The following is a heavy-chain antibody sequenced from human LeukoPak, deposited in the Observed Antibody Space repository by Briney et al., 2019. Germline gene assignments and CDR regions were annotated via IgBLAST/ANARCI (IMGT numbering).Heavy chain of an antibody. V-gene: IGHV4-30-4*07. D-gene: IGHD6-19*01. CDR1: GVAISRGGYA. CDR3: VRGRYSSGWFKDKNWFDP. CDR2: IYHSGTT. J-gene: IGHJ5*02. Sequence: SLSLTCAVSGVAISRGGYAWNWIRQPPGKGLEWIAYIYHSGTTYYNPSLKSRATISVDTSKNQFSLKLSSVTAADTAVYYCVRGRYSSGWFKDKNWFDPWGQGIPVTVSS.